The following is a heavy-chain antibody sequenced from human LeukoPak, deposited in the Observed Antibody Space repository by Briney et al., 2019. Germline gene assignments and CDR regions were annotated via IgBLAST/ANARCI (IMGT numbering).Heavy chain of an antibody. CDR2: IYTSGST. D-gene: IGHD6-6*01. CDR3: ARDFEYSGSPGFDY. Sequence: PSETLSLTCTVSGGSISSYYWSWIRQPAGKGLEWIGRIYTSGSTNYNPSLKSRVTISVDTSKNQFSLKLSSVTAADTAVYYCARDFEYSGSPGFDYWGQGTLVTVSS. CDR1: GGSISSYY. V-gene: IGHV4-4*07. J-gene: IGHJ4*02.